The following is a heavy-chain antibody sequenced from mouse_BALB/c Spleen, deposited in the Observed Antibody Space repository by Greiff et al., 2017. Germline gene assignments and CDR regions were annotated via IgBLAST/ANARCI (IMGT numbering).Heavy chain of an antibody. J-gene: IGHJ1*01. CDR3: ARGILYFDV. Sequence: EVKLMESGGGLVKPGGSLKLSCAASGFTFSDYYMYWVRQTPEKRLEWVATISDGGSYTYYPDSVKGRFTISRDNAKNNLYLQMSSLKSEDTAMYYCARGILYFDVWGAGTTVTVSS. CDR2: ISDGGSYT. V-gene: IGHV5-4*02. CDR1: GFTFSDYY.